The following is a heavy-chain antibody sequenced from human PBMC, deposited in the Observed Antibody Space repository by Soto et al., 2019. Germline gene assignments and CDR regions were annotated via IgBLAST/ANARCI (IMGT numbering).Heavy chain of an antibody. J-gene: IGHJ6*03. CDR2: IYYSGST. CDR3: ARDGFLGDPGMDV. Sequence: QVQLQESGPGLVKPSQTLSLTCTVSGGSISSGGYYWSWIRQHPGKGLEWIGYIYYSGSTYYNPSRKSRVTISVDTSKNQVSLKLSSVTAADTAVYYCARDGFLGDPGMDVWGKGTTVTVSS. V-gene: IGHV4-31*03. CDR1: GGSISSGGYY. D-gene: IGHD3-3*01.